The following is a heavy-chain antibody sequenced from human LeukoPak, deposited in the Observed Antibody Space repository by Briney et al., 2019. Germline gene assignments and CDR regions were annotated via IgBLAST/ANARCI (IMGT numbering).Heavy chain of an antibody. D-gene: IGHD6-13*01. CDR1: GFTFSSYG. J-gene: IGHJ4*02. CDR3: AKVSDSSRDFDY. CDR2: ISYDGSNK. Sequence: GGSLRLSCAASGFTFSSYGMHWVRQAPGKGLEWVAVISYDGSNKYYADSVKGRFTISRDNSKNTLYLQMNSLRAEDTAVYYCAKVSDSSRDFDYWGQGTLVTVSS. V-gene: IGHV3-30*18.